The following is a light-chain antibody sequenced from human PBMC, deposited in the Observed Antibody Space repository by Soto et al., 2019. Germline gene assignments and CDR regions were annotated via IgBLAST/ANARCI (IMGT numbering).Light chain of an antibody. CDR3: CSYAGTSVL. CDR2: DVS. V-gene: IGLV2-11*02. J-gene: IGLJ2*01. CDR1: SSDVGGYNF. Sequence: QSALTQPRSVSGSPGQSVTISCTGSSSDVGGYNFVSWYQQHPGQAPKIVIYDVSRLSSGVPVRFSGSKSGNTASLTISGLHAEDEADYYCCSYAGTSVLFGGGTKLTVL.